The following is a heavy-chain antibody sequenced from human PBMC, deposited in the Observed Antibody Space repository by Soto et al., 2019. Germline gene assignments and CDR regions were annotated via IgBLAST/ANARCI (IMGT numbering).Heavy chain of an antibody. CDR2: MNPNYGHT. J-gene: IGHJ4*02. D-gene: IGHD6-19*01. CDR3: VRMDVQWMVPDQ. V-gene: IGHV1-8*01. CDR1: GYTFTSYD. Sequence: ASVKVSCNASGYTFTSYDINWVRQATGQGLEWMGWMNPNYGHTGYAQKFQGRVTMTRNTSISTAYMEMSSLRSEDTAVYYCVRMDVQWMVPDQWGQGTLVTVSS.